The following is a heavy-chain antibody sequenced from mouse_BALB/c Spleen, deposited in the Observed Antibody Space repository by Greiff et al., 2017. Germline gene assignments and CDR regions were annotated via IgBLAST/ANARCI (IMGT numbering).Heavy chain of an antibody. V-gene: IGHV2-9*02. CDR3: ASIYYDYGVAMDY. D-gene: IGHD2-4*01. CDR1: GFSLTSYG. CDR2: IWAGGST. Sequence: VMLVESGPGLVAPSQSLSITCTVSGFSLTSYGVHWVRQPPGKGLEWLGVIWAGGSTNYNSALMSRLSISKDNSKSQVFLKMNSLQTDDTAMYYCASIYYDYGVAMDYWGQGTSVTVSS. J-gene: IGHJ4*01.